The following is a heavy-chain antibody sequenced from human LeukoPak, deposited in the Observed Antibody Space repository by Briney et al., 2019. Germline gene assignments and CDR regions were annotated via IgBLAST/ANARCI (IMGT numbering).Heavy chain of an antibody. CDR2: IRFDGSTK. V-gene: IGHV3-30*02. Sequence: GGSLRLSCAASGFTFSSYGIHWVRQAPGEGLEWVTFIRFDGSTKYYSDSAKGRFTISRDNSKNTVYLQMNSLRPDDTAIYYCAKVLDILTADYFRPDVYYFDYWGRGTLVTVSS. J-gene: IGHJ4*02. D-gene: IGHD3-9*01. CDR1: GFTFSSYG. CDR3: AKVLDILTADYFRPDVYYFDY.